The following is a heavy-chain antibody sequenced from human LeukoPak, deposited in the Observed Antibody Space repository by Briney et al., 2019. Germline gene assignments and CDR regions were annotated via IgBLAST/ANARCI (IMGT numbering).Heavy chain of an antibody. CDR3: AKDMTSGIAAAGPDY. D-gene: IGHD6-13*01. CDR2: ISRNSGSI. Sequence: GGSLRLSCAASGFTFDDYAMHWVRQAPGKGLEWVSGISRNSGSIGYADSVKGRFTISRDNAKNSLYLQMNSLRAEDTALYYCAKDMTSGIAAAGPDYWGQGTLVTVSS. J-gene: IGHJ4*02. CDR1: GFTFDDYA. V-gene: IGHV3-9*01.